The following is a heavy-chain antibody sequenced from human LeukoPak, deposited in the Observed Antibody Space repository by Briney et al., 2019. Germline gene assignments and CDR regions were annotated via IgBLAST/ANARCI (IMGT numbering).Heavy chain of an antibody. V-gene: IGHV4-34*01. CDR3: ARDYYDSSGYYLTQYYYYYYGMDV. D-gene: IGHD3-22*01. J-gene: IGHJ6*02. CDR2: INHSGST. CDR1: GGSFSGYY. Sequence: SETLSLTCAVYGGSFSGYYWSWIRQPPGKGLEWIGEINHSGSTNYNPSLKSRVTISVDTSKNQFSLKLSSVTAADTAVYYCARDYYDSSGYYLTQYYYYYYGMDVWGQGTTVTVSS.